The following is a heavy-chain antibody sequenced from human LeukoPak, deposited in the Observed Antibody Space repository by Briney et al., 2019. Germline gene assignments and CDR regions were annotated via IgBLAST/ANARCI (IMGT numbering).Heavy chain of an antibody. J-gene: IGHJ4*02. D-gene: IGHD2-2*01. Sequence: SETLSLTCTVSGGSISSYYWSWIRQPAGKGLKWIGRIYTSGSTNYNPSLKSRVTMSVDTSKNQFSLKLSSVTAADTAVYYCARGGGPAAFDYWGQGTLVTVSS. CDR3: ARGGGPAAFDY. V-gene: IGHV4-4*07. CDR2: IYTSGST. CDR1: GGSISSYY.